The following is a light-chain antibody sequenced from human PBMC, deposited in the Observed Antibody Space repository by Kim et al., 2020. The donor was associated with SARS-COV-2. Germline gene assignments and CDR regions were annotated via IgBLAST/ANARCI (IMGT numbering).Light chain of an antibody. CDR2: EDA. Sequence: SYELTQPPSVSVSQGQTSSITCSGDKVGEKYVYWYQQKAGQSPVLVMYEDAKRPSGIPERFSGSNSGDTATLTISGTQAMDEADYYCQASDSGTVVFGGGTQLTVL. J-gene: IGLJ2*01. V-gene: IGLV3-1*01. CDR1: KVGEKY. CDR3: QASDSGTVV.